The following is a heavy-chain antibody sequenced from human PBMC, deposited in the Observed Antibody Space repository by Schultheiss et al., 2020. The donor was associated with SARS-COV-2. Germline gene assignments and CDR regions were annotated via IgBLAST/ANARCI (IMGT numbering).Heavy chain of an antibody. Sequence: ESLKISCAASGFTFTNAWMSWVRQAPGKGLEWIGEINHSGSTNYNPSLKSRVTISVDTSKNQFSLKLSSVTAADTAVYYCAREEVYYDSSGFGFGHDYWGQGTLVTVSS. J-gene: IGHJ4*02. CDR3: AREEVYYDSSGFGFGHDY. CDR1: GFTFTNAW. D-gene: IGHD3-22*01. CDR2: INHSGST. V-gene: IGHV4-34*01.